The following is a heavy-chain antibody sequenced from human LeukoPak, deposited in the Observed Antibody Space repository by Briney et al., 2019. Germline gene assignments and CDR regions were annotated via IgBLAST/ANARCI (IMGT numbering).Heavy chain of an antibody. CDR2: INPSGGST. CDR3: ARDLIPGRPTGGSYYYYGMDV. J-gene: IGHJ6*02. Sequence: ASVKVSCKASGYTFTSYYMHWVRQAPGQGLEWMGIINPSGGSTSYAQKFQGWVTMTRDTSISTAYMELSRLRSDDTAVYYCARDLIPGRPTGGSYYYYGMDVWGQGTTVTVSS. D-gene: IGHD4-23*01. CDR1: GYTFTSYY. V-gene: IGHV1-46*01.